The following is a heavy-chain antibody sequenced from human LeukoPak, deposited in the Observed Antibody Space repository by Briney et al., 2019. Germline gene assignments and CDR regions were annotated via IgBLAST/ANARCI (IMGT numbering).Heavy chain of an antibody. CDR2: INPNNGGT. Sequence: ASVKVSCKASGYTFTGYYMNWVRQAPGQGLEWMGRINPNNGGTNYAQKFQGRVTMTRDTSITTAYMELSRLRSDDTAVYYCARVGDGLNVAFDIWGQGTMVTVSS. D-gene: IGHD5-24*01. J-gene: IGHJ3*02. CDR3: ARVGDGLNVAFDI. V-gene: IGHV1-2*06. CDR1: GYTFTGYY.